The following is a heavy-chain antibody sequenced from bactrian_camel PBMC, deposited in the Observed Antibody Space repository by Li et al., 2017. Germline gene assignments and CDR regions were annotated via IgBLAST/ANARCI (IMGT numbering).Heavy chain of an antibody. D-gene: IGHD6*01. Sequence: HVQLVESGGGSVQAGGSLRLSCEASGFDSSGFVFSTWCMGWFRQAPGKKREGIAVIDDDSGTEFADSVKGRFTISKDNAKVTLTLQMNSLKPEDTAVYYCAASGYGGKWCPLGPSEYYDWGQGTQVTVS. CDR2: IDDDSGT. CDR1: GFDSSGFVFSTWC. V-gene: IGHV3S53*01. J-gene: IGHJ4*01. CDR3: AASGYGGKWCPLGPSEYYD.